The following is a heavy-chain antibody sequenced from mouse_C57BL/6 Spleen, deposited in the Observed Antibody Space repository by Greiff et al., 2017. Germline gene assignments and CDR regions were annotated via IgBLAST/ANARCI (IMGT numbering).Heavy chain of an antibody. Sequence: QVHVKQPGAELVRPGSSVKLSCKASGYTFTSYWMHWVKQRPIQGLEWIGNIDPSDSETHYNQKFKDKATLTVDKSSSTAYMQLSSLTSEDSAVYYCARYGRLPLDYWGQGTTLTVSS. V-gene: IGHV1-52*01. CDR2: IDPSDSET. J-gene: IGHJ2*01. CDR3: ARYGRLPLDY. CDR1: GYTFTSYW. D-gene: IGHD1-1*01.